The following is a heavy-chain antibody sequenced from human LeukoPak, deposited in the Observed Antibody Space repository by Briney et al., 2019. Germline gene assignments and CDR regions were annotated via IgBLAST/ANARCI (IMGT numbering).Heavy chain of an antibody. CDR1: GFTFSSYS. J-gene: IGHJ4*02. D-gene: IGHD3-10*01. CDR3: ARESSYGVPPDY. V-gene: IGHV3-21*01. CDR2: ISSSSSYI. Sequence: GGSLRLSCAASGFTFSSYSMNWVRQAPGKGLEWVSSISSSSSYIYYADSVKGRFTISRDNAKNSLYLQMNSLRAEDTAVYYCARESSYGVPPDYWGQGTLVTVSS.